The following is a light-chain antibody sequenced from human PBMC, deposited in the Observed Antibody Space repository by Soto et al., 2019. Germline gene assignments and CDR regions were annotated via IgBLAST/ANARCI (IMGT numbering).Light chain of an antibody. Sequence: VVMTQSPATLCGSPGERATLSCGGSQSVSSSYLAWYQQKPGQAPRLLIYGASTRATGIPDRFGGSGSGTDFTLTISRLDPDDFAVYYCQYYGASPRAFGQGTKVDI. CDR2: GAS. V-gene: IGKV3-20*01. J-gene: IGKJ1*01. CDR1: QSVSSSY. CDR3: QYYGASPRA.